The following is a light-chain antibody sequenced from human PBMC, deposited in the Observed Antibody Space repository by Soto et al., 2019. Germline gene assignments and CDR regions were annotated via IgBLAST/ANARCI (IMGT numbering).Light chain of an antibody. CDR1: ESVCSN. J-gene: IGKJ4*01. CDR3: QQYNNWLT. Sequence: EIGMTQSTATLSVSPGQRATLSCRASESVCSNLAWYQQKPGQPPRLLIYGASTRATGIPARFSGSGSGTEFTLTISSLQSEDFALYYCQQYNNWLTFGGGTKVEIK. V-gene: IGKV3-15*01. CDR2: GAS.